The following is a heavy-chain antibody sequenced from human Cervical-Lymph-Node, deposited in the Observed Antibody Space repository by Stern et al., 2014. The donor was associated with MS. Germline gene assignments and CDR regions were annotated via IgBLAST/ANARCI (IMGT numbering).Heavy chain of an antibody. D-gene: IGHD5/OR15-5a*01. CDR2: VNANGGSA. Sequence: MQLVESGAQVKKPGASVKVSCKGSGYTFIRYYIQWVRQAPRQGLEWMGMVNANGGSARYAQKCQGRVTMASDTSTTTVSMELSILRSEDTAVYYCATLYDSSRNYDMEVWGQGTTVIVSS. J-gene: IGHJ6*02. CDR1: GYTFIRYY. V-gene: IGHV1-46*01. CDR3: ATLYDSSRNYDMEV.